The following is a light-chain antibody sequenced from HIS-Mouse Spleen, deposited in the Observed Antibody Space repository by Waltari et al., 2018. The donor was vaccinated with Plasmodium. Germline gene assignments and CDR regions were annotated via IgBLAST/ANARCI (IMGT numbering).Light chain of an antibody. Sequence: SYELTQPPSVSVSPGQTASITCSGDKLGDKYACWYQQKPGQSPVLDIYQDSKRPPGKPERFPGSNSENRATLTISGTEAMDEADYYCQAWDSSTAWVFGGGTKLTVL. CDR1: KLGDKY. CDR3: QAWDSSTAWV. J-gene: IGLJ2*01. CDR2: QDS. V-gene: IGLV3-1*01.